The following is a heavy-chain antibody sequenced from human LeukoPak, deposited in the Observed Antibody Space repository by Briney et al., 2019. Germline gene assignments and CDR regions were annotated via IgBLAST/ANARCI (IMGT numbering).Heavy chain of an antibody. CDR1: GFTFSSYD. CDR2: ISSSGSTI. V-gene: IGHV3-48*03. D-gene: IGHD3-16*01. Sequence: PGGSLRLSCAASGFTFSSYDMNWVRQAPGKGLEWVSYISSSGSTIYYADSVKGRFTISRDNSKNTLYLQMNSLRAEDTAIYYCAKVGFGGDVGRDYFDYWGQGTLVTVSS. J-gene: IGHJ4*02. CDR3: AKVGFGGDVGRDYFDY.